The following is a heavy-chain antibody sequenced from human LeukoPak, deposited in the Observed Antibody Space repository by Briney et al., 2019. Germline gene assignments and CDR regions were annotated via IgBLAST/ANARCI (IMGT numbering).Heavy chain of an antibody. CDR3: ARSGSYLNSRAYCDY. J-gene: IGHJ4*02. V-gene: IGHV3-7*01. D-gene: IGHD3-10*01. CDR2: INPDGSEK. Sequence: GGSLRLSCSASGFTLGNYWMNWVRQAPGKGLEWVASINPDGSEKYDVDSVKGRFTISRDNAKNSLFLQMNGLRAEDTAVYSCARSGSYLNSRAYCDYWSQGSLVTVS. CDR1: GFTLGNYW.